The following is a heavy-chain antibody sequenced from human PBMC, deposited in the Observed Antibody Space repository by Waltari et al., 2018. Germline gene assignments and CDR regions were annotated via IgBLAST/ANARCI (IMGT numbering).Heavy chain of an antibody. Sequence: QVQLVESGGGVVQPGGSLRLSCAASGFHFSSYGMHWVRQAPGKGLEWVAFIRYDGSNKYYADSVKGRFTISRDNSKNTLYLQMNSLRAEDTAVYYCAKGEEQLVLSPPDYWGQGTLVTVSS. CDR1: GFHFSSYG. D-gene: IGHD6-13*01. CDR2: IRYDGSNK. CDR3: AKGEEQLVLSPPDY. V-gene: IGHV3-30*02. J-gene: IGHJ4*02.